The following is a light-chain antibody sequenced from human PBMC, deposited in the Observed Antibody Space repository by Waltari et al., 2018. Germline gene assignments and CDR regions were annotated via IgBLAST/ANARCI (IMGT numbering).Light chain of an antibody. J-gene: IGKJ2*01. Sequence: DIQMTQSPSSLSASVGDRVTITCQASQDISNYLNWYQQKPGKAPKLLIYDASNLETRVPSRFSGSGSGTDFTFTISSLQPEDTATYYCQQYDNLPYTFGQGTKLEIK. V-gene: IGKV1-33*01. CDR2: DAS. CDR1: QDISNY. CDR3: QQYDNLPYT.